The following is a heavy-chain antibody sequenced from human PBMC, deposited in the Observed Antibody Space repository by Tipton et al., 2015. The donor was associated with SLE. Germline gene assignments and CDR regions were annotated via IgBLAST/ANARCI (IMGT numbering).Heavy chain of an antibody. V-gene: IGHV3-33*01. J-gene: IGHJ1*01. CDR1: GFTFSSYG. Sequence: SLRLSCAASGFTFSSYGMHWVRQAPGKGLEWVAFIRYDGSNKYYADSVKGRFTISRDNSKNTLYLQMNSLRAEDTAVYYCARPGVRGSYYGYFQHWGQGTLVTVSS. CDR2: IRYDGSNK. D-gene: IGHD1-26*01. CDR3: ARPGVRGSYYGYFQH.